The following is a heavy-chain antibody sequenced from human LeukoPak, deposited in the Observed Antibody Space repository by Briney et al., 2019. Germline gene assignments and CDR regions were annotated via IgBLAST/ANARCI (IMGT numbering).Heavy chain of an antibody. CDR2: VDPSSGGT. J-gene: IGHJ4*02. CDR1: GYTFTGYY. CDR3: ARITSSTWYTPYFDY. Sequence: ASVKVSCKASGYTFTGYYMHRVRQAPGQGPEWMGWVDPSSGGTNYAQKFQGRVTMTRDTSISTAYMELSRLGSDDTAVYYCARITSSTWYTPYFDYWGQGTLVTVSS. V-gene: IGHV1-2*02. D-gene: IGHD6-13*01.